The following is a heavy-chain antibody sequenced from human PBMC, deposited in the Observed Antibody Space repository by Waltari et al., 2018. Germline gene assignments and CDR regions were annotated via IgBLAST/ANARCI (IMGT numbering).Heavy chain of an antibody. CDR2: IYYSGST. V-gene: IGHV4-39*01. D-gene: IGHD5-18*01. J-gene: IGHJ3*02. Sequence: QVQLQESGPGLVKPSETLSLTCTVSGGSISSSSYYWGWIRQPPGKGLEWIGSIYYSGSTYYNPSLKSRVTISVDTSKNQFSLKLSSVTAADTAVYYCARSPTRGLPRGSFDIWGQGTMVTVSS. CDR1: GGSISSSSYY. CDR3: ARSPTRGLPRGSFDI.